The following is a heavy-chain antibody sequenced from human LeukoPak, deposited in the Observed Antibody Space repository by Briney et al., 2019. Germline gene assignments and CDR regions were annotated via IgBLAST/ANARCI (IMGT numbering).Heavy chain of an antibody. J-gene: IGHJ6*03. CDR1: GFTFTSSA. V-gene: IGHV1-58*02. Sequence: SVKVSCKASGFTFTSSAMQWVRQARGQRLEWIGWIVVGSGNTNYAQKFQERVTITRDMSTSTAYMELSSLRSEDTAVYYCAADFWSGYYGGAYYYYYMDVWGKGTTVTVSS. CDR3: AADFWSGYYGGAYYYYYMDV. D-gene: IGHD3-3*01. CDR2: IVVGSGNT.